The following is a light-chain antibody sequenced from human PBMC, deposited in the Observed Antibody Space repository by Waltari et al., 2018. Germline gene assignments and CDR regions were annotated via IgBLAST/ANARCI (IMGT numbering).Light chain of an antibody. CDR1: TSQVGGYNF. CDR3: SSYTSTATHVL. V-gene: IGLV2-14*03. Sequence: QSALTQPASLSGSPGAPITLSCAGRTSQVGGYNFVSRYQQQPGSAPKPIIYDVSNRPAGVSNRFSGSKSGNSASLTISGLQAEDEGHYYCSSYTSTATHVLFGGGTKLTVV. CDR2: DVS. J-gene: IGLJ2*01.